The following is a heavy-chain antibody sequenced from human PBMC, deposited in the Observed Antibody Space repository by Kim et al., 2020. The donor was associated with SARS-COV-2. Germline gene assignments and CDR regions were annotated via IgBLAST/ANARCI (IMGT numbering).Heavy chain of an antibody. Sequence: GGSLRLSCAASGFTFDDYAMHWVRQAPGKGLEWVSLISGDGGSTYYADSVKGRFTISRDNSKNSLYLQMNSLRTEDTALYYCAKSPDYDILTGYSPLDYWGQGTLVTVSS. D-gene: IGHD3-9*01. CDR2: ISGDGGST. CDR3: AKSPDYDILTGYSPLDY. V-gene: IGHV3-43*02. J-gene: IGHJ4*02. CDR1: GFTFDDYA.